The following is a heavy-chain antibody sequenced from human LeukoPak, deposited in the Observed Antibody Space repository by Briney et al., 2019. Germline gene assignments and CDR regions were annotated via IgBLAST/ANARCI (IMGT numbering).Heavy chain of an antibody. CDR2: INHSGST. V-gene: IGHV4-39*07. Sequence: SETLSLTCTVSGGSISSSSYYWGWIRQPPGKGLEWNGEINHSGSTNYNPSLKSRVTISVDTSKNQFSLKLSSVTAADTAVYYCARDLGIAAAGDNNWFDPWGQGTLVTVSS. J-gene: IGHJ5*02. CDR3: ARDLGIAAAGDNNWFDP. CDR1: GGSISSSSYY. D-gene: IGHD6-13*01.